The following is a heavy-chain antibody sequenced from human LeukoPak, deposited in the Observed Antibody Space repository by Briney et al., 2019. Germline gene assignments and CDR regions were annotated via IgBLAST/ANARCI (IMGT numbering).Heavy chain of an antibody. CDR1: GGSISSSSYY. D-gene: IGHD3-10*01. CDR2: IYYSGST. Sequence: SETLSLTCTVSGGSISSSSYYWGWIRQPPGKGLEWIGSIYYSGSTYYNPSLKSRVTISVDTSKNQFSLKLSSVTAADTAVYYCARAHQYGSGPGPNQFDYWGQGTLVTVSS. CDR3: ARAHQYGSGPGPNQFDY. V-gene: IGHV4-39*07. J-gene: IGHJ4*02.